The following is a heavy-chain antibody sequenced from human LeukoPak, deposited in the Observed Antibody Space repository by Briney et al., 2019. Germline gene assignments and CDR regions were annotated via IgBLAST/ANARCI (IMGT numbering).Heavy chain of an antibody. CDR1: GYTFTSYD. Sequence: GASVKVSCKASGYTFTSYDINWVRQATGQGLEWMGWMNPNSGNTGYAQKFQGRVTMTRNTSISTAYMELSSLRSEDTAVYYCANDCSSTSCGGSYGMDVWGQGTTVTVSS. D-gene: IGHD2-2*01. J-gene: IGHJ6*02. V-gene: IGHV1-8*01. CDR3: ANDCSSTSCGGSYGMDV. CDR2: MNPNSGNT.